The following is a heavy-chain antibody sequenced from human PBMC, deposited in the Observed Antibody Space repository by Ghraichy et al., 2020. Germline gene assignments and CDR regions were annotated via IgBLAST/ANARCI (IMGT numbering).Heavy chain of an antibody. CDR2: INSDGSST. J-gene: IGHJ5*02. Sequence: GGSLRLSCAASGFTFSGYWMHWVRQAPGKGLVWVSRINSDGSSTSYADSVKGRFTISRDNAKNTLYLQMNSLRAEDTAVYFCARAAASSGNWFDPWGQGTLVTVSS. CDR1: GFTFSGYW. D-gene: IGHD2-2*01. V-gene: IGHV3-74*01. CDR3: ARAAASSGNWFDP.